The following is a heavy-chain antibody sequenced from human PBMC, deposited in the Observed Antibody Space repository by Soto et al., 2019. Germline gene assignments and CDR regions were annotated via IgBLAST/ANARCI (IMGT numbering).Heavy chain of an antibody. CDR3: ARHERQLVRTFKGLNWFDP. Sequence: PSETLSLTCTVSGGSISSSSYYWGWIRQPPGKGLEWIGSIYYSGSTYYNPSLKSRVTISVDTSKNQFSLKLSSVTAADTAVYYCARHERQLVRTFKGLNWFDPWGQGTLVTVSS. CDR1: GGSISSSSYY. CDR2: IYYSGST. V-gene: IGHV4-39*01. D-gene: IGHD6-6*01. J-gene: IGHJ5*02.